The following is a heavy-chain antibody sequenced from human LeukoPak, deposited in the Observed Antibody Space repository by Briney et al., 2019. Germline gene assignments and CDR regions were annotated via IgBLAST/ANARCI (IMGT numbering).Heavy chain of an antibody. V-gene: IGHV3-33*06. Sequence: GRSLRLSCAASGFTFSSYGMHWVRQAPGKGLEWVAVIWYDGSNKYYADSVKGRFTISRDNSKHTLYLQMNSLRAEDTAVYYCAKDRYAGPGLQFFGGSDYWGQGTLVTVSS. CDR2: IWYDGSNK. CDR1: GFTFSSYG. D-gene: IGHD5-24*01. CDR3: AKDRYAGPGLQFFGGSDY. J-gene: IGHJ4*02.